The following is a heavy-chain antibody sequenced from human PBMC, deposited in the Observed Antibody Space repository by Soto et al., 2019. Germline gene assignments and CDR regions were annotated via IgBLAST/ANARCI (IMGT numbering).Heavy chain of an antibody. D-gene: IGHD1-26*01. J-gene: IGHJ4*02. Sequence: GGSLRLSCAASGFTFSSYGMHWVRQAPGKGLEWVAVIWYDGSNKYYADSVKGRFTISRDNSKNTLYLQMNSLRAEDTAVYYCAREAVLNTAEGSSGYYLDYWGQGTLVTVSS. CDR1: GFTFSSYG. CDR2: IWYDGSNK. CDR3: AREAVLNTAEGSSGYYLDY. V-gene: IGHV3-33*01.